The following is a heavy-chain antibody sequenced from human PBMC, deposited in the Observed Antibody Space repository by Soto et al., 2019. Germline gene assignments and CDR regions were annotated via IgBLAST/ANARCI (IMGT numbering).Heavy chain of an antibody. J-gene: IGHJ2*01. CDR1: GFTFSSYA. V-gene: IGHV3-23*01. CDR3: AKGGGGGFCSGGSCYSVVWYFCP. D-gene: IGHD2-15*01. CDR2: ISGSGGST. Sequence: EVQLLESGGGLVQPGGSLRLSCAASGFTFSSYAMSWVRQAPGKGLEWVSAISGSGGSTYYADSVKGRFTISRDNSQNALQLQMNSLRAEDTAVYYCAKGGGGGFCSGGSCYSVVWYFCPLGRGTLVTGSS.